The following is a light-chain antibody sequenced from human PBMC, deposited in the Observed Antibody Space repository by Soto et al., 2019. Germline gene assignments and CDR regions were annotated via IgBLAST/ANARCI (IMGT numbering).Light chain of an antibody. Sequence: DIQMTQSPSTLSASEGDRVTITCRASQSISSWLAWYQQKPGKAPNLLIYKASSLESGVPSRFSGSGSGTEFTLTISSLQPDDFATYYCQQYNTYPWTFGQGAKVEIK. CDR2: KAS. CDR3: QQYNTYPWT. V-gene: IGKV1-5*03. J-gene: IGKJ1*01. CDR1: QSISSW.